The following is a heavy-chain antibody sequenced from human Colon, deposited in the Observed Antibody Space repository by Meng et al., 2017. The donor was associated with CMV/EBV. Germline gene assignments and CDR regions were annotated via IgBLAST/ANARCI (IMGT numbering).Heavy chain of an antibody. CDR2: INPNSGGT. J-gene: IGHJ4*02. D-gene: IGHD2-15*01. CDR1: GGTFSSFT. CDR3: ATPSGVAGPLRPLDY. V-gene: IGHV1-2*02. Sequence: ASVKVSCKASGGTFSSFTISWVRQAPGQGLEWMGWINPNSGGTHYAQNFQGRVTMTRDTSISTAYMELSSLRSDDTAVYYCATPSGVAGPLRPLDYWGQGTLVTVSS.